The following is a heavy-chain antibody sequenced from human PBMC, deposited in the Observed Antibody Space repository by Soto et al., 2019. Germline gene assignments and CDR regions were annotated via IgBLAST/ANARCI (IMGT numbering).Heavy chain of an antibody. CDR3: ARQRGYCSGGSCFWFDP. Sequence: LGESLKISCKGSGYSFTSYWISWVRQMPGKGLEWMGRIDPSDSYTNYSPSFQGRVTISADKSISTAYLQWSSLKASDTAMYYCARQRGYCSGGSCFWFDPWGQGTLVTVSS. CDR1: GYSFTSYW. CDR2: IDPSDSYT. J-gene: IGHJ5*02. D-gene: IGHD2-15*01. V-gene: IGHV5-10-1*01.